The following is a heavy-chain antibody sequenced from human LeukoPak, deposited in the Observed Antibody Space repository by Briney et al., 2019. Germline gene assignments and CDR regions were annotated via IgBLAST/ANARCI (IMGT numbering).Heavy chain of an antibody. J-gene: IGHJ4*02. V-gene: IGHV4-30-2*01. CDR2: IYHSGST. D-gene: IGHD3-3*01. CDR1: GGSISSGGYS. Sequence: SQTLSLTCAVSGGSISSGGYSWSWTRQPPGKGLEWIGYIYHSGSTYYNPSLKSRVTISVDTSKNQFSLKLSSVTAADTAVYYCARGIPYYDFWSGLDYWGQGTLVTVSS. CDR3: ARGIPYYDFWSGLDY.